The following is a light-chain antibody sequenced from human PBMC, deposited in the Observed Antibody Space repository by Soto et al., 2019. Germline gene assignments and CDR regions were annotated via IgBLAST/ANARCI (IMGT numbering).Light chain of an antibody. CDR2: DVN. CDR1: SSNIGGNS. Sequence: QSVLTQPPSVSAAPGQKVTISCSGSSSNIGGNSVSWYQQLPGTAPKLLIYDVNKRPSGIPYRFSGSKSGTSATLGITGFQTGDEADYYCGSWDSSLSADVFGTGTKVTVL. J-gene: IGLJ1*01. CDR3: GSWDSSLSADV. V-gene: IGLV1-51*01.